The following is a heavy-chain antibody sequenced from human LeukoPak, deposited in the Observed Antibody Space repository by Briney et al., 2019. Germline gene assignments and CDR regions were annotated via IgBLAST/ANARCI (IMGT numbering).Heavy chain of an antibody. Sequence: ASVTVSFKASGYTFSSYGISWVRQAPGQGLEWLGWITVYNGNTRYAHKYEDRVTMTADTSTSTAYLDLRSLRSDDTAVYYCARDRGYEQQRWFDLWGQGTLVTVSS. D-gene: IGHD6-13*01. CDR3: ARDRGYEQQRWFDL. J-gene: IGHJ5*01. V-gene: IGHV1-18*01. CDR2: ITVYNGNT. CDR1: GYTFSSYG.